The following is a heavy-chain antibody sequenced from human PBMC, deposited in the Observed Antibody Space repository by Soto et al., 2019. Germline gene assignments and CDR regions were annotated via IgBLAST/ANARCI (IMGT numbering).Heavy chain of an antibody. Sequence: ETLSLTCSVSGGSISSGYYYWSWIRQPPGKGLEWLGEINDSGSTNYNPSLKSRITISLDTSKKEISLRLSSVTAADTAVYYCARERGRYCSGESCYPFGPWGQGALVTVSS. J-gene: IGHJ5*02. CDR2: INDSGST. V-gene: IGHV4-61*01. CDR1: GGSISSGYYY. D-gene: IGHD2-15*01. CDR3: ARERGRYCSGESCYPFGP.